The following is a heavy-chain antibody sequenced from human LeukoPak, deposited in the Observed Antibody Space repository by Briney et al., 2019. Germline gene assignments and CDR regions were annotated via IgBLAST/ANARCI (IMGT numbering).Heavy chain of an antibody. Sequence: AGGSLRLSCAASGFTFSSYSMNWVRQAPGKGLEWVSSISSSSSYIYYADSVKGRLTISRDNAKNSLYLQMNSLRAEDTAVYYCARFPRGAEYYFDYWGQGTLVTVSS. CDR3: ARFPRGAEYYFDY. D-gene: IGHD1-26*01. J-gene: IGHJ4*02. CDR2: ISSSSSYI. V-gene: IGHV3-21*01. CDR1: GFTFSSYS.